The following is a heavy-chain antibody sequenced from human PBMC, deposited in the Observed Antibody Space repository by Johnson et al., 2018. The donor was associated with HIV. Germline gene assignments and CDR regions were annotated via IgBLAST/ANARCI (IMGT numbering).Heavy chain of an antibody. D-gene: IGHD3-10*01. CDR1: GFTFSNAW. J-gene: IGHJ3*02. CDR3: TTDQGYYGDAFDI. V-gene: IGHV3-15*01. Sequence: VQLVESGGGLVKPGGSLRLSCAASGFTFSNAWMSWVRQAPGKGLAWVGRIKSKTDGGKTDYAAPVKGRFTISRDASKNTLYLQMNSLKTEDTAVYYCTTDQGYYGDAFDIWGQGTMVTVSS. CDR2: IKSKTDGGKT.